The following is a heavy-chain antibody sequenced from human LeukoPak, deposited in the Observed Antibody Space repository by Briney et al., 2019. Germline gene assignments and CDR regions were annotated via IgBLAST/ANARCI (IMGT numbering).Heavy chain of an antibody. CDR3: TRTDYDILTGYYDLFDY. V-gene: IGHV3-49*04. D-gene: IGHD3-9*01. Sequence: KSGGSLRLSCTASGFTFGDYAMSWVRQAPGKGLEWVGFIRSKAYGGTTEYAASVKGRFTISRDDSKSIAYLQMNSLRTEDTAVYYCTRTDYDILTGYYDLFDYWGQGTLVTVSS. J-gene: IGHJ4*02. CDR1: GFTFGDYA. CDR2: IRSKAYGGTT.